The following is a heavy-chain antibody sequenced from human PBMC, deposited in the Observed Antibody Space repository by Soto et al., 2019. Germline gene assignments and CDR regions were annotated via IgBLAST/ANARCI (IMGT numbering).Heavy chain of an antibody. J-gene: IGHJ6*02. V-gene: IGHV4-31*03. CDR3: ARDFGDVYYDILTGVYYYYDMDV. CDR1: GGSISSGGYY. Sequence: TSETLSLTCTVSGGSISSGGYYWSWIRQHPGKGLEWIGYIYYSGSTYYNPSLKSRVTISVDTSKNHFSLKLSSVTAADTAVYYCARDFGDVYYDILTGVYYYYDMDVWGQGTTVTVSS. D-gene: IGHD3-9*01. CDR2: IYYSGST.